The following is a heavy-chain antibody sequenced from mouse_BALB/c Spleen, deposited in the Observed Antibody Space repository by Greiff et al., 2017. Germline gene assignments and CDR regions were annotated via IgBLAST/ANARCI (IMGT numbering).Heavy chain of an antibody. CDR1: GYSFTGYN. D-gene: IGHD1-2*01. CDR2: IDPYNGGT. J-gene: IGHJ2*01. V-gene: IGHV1S135*01. CDR3: ARSGTTATGGYYFDY. Sequence: VQLQQSGPELGKPGASVKISCKASGYSFTGYNMYWVKQSHRKSLEWIGYIDPYNGGTSYNQKSKGKATLTVDKSSSTAYMHLNSLTSEDSAIYYCARSGTTATGGYYFDYWGQGTTRTVSS.